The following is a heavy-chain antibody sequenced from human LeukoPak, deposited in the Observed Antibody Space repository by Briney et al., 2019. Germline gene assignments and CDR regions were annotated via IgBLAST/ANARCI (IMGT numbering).Heavy chain of an antibody. CDR3: ARGGMANAPREHYYYGLDV. Sequence: GGSLRLSCAASGFTFSSYWMHWVRQAPGKGLVWVSRINIAGSSTIYADSVKGRFTISRDNAKNTLYPQMISLRAEDTAVYYCARGGMANAPREHYYYGLDVWGQGTTVTVSS. CDR2: INIAGSST. CDR1: GFTFSSYW. V-gene: IGHV3-74*01. D-gene: IGHD5-24*01. J-gene: IGHJ6*02.